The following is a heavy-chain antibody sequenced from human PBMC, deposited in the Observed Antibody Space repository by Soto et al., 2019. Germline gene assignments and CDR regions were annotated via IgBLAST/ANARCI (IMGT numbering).Heavy chain of an antibody. D-gene: IGHD6-19*01. CDR3: VRERGEYDSGWYIDR. CDR1: GFSFRSQS. V-gene: IGHV3-21*06. J-gene: IGHJ5*02. CDR2: ISSRSSLI. Sequence: WGSLRLSCAASGFSFRSQSFNGVRQAPGQGLEWVAYISSRSSLILYADSVRGRFVISRDNALNSLYLQMNSPRDEDTAIYYCVRERGEYDSGWYIDRWGQGTPVTVSS.